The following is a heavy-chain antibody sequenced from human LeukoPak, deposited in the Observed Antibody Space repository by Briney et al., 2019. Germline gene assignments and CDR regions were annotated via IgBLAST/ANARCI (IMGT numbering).Heavy chain of an antibody. J-gene: IGHJ4*02. CDR1: GYTFTNYA. V-gene: IGHV1-3*01. CDR2: INAGNGDT. CDR3: ATGSVGANTDFDY. Sequence: ASVRVSCKASGYTFTNYAMHWVRQAPGQRLEWMGWINAGNGDTKYSQNFQGRVTITRDTSASTAYMELRSLRSDDTAVYYCATGSVGANTDFDYWGQGTLVTVSS. D-gene: IGHD1-26*01.